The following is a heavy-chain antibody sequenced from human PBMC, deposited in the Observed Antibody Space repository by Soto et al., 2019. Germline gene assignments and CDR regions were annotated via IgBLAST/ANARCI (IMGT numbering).Heavy chain of an antibody. D-gene: IGHD2-15*01. Sequence: IRHSCTASEFTCGSLAVSRVRKAPGKGLEWVSAISGSGGSTYYADSVKGRFTISRDNSKNTLYLQMNSLRAEDTAVYYCAKDIAGSCYGFREIWGQGTMVTVSS. V-gene: IGHV3-23*01. CDR1: EFTCGSLA. CDR2: ISGSGGST. J-gene: IGHJ3*02. CDR3: AKDIAGSCYGFREI.